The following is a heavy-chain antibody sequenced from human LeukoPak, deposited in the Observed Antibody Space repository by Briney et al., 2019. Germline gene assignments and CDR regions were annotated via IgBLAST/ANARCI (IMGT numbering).Heavy chain of an antibody. CDR2: IRSKAYGGTT. CDR1: GFTFGDYA. Sequence: GGSLRLSCTASGFTFGDYAMSWVRQAPGKGLEWVGFIRSKAYGGTTEYAASVKGRFTISRDDSKSIAYLQMNSLKTEDTAVYYCTRVGYDFWSGYWPDDYWGQGTLVTVSS. D-gene: IGHD3-3*01. J-gene: IGHJ4*02. CDR3: TRVGYDFWSGYWPDDY. V-gene: IGHV3-49*04.